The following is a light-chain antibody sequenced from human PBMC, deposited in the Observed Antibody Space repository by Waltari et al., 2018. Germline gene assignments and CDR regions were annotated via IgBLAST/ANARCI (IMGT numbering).Light chain of an antibody. Sequence: QSVLTQPPSASGTPGQRVTIPCSGSRSNIGTNYVYWYQQPPGTAPKLLIYRNNQRPSGVPDRFSGSKSGTSASLAISGLRSEDEADYYCAAWDDSLSGRVFGGGTKVTVL. CDR2: RNN. CDR1: RSNIGTNY. CDR3: AAWDDSLSGRV. J-gene: IGLJ3*02. V-gene: IGLV1-47*01.